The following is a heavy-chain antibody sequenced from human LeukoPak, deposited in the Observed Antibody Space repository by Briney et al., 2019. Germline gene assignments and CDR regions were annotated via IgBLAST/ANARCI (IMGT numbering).Heavy chain of an antibody. CDR1: DGSISSSSYY. D-gene: IGHD3-16*02. Sequence: SETLSLTCTVSDGSISSSSYYWGWIRQPPGKGLEWIGSIYYSGSTYYNPSLKSRATISVDTSKNQFPLKLSSVTAADTAVYYCARLPNDYDYVWGSYRYTSYYMDVWGKGTTVTVSS. J-gene: IGHJ6*03. CDR3: ARLPNDYDYVWGSYRYTSYYMDV. CDR2: IYYSGST. V-gene: IGHV4-39*01.